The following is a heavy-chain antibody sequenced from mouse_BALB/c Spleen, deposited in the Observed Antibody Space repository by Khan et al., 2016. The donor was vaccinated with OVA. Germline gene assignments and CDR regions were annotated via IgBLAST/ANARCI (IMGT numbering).Heavy chain of an antibody. CDR3: AKDRGYYAVDY. CDR1: GFSLTSYG. CDR2: IWGDGHT. Sequence: VQLLETGPGLVAPSQSLSITCTVSGFSLTSYGVSWVRQTPGKGLEWLGAIWGDGHTNFHLALRSRLSISKDNSKSQVFLKLNSLQTDDTATYYCAKDRGYYAVDYWGQGTSVTVSS. J-gene: IGHJ4*01. V-gene: IGHV2-3*01.